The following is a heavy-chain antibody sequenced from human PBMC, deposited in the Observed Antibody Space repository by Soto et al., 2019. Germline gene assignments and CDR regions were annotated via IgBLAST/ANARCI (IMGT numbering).Heavy chain of an antibody. D-gene: IGHD1-26*01. Sequence: QVTLQQWGAGLLKPSETLSLTCSVIGESLSPYYWSWVLQSPGKGLEWIGEVLHSGSANYNPSLKSRATMSVDTSENQFFLRLKSVTAADTAMYYCARLLRKFPLLPFDYWGQGTLVTVSS. J-gene: IGHJ4*02. V-gene: IGHV4-34*12. CDR3: ARLLRKFPLLPFDY. CDR1: GESLSPYY. CDR2: VLHSGSA.